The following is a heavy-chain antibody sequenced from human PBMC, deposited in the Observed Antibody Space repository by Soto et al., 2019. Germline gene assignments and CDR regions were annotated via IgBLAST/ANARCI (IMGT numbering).Heavy chain of an antibody. J-gene: IGHJ4*02. CDR2: VYYTGSP. CDR3: ARHGVSYGSGSYYNPWDY. CDR1: GDSITSRSYY. D-gene: IGHD3-10*01. Sequence: QVQLQESGPGLVRPSETLSLSCSISGDSITSRSYYWAWIRQSPGKGLEWMWSVYYTGSPYYTSSLKCRVTIPVDPSKNQFSLRLKSVTAADTAVYYCARHGVSYGSGSYYNPWDYWGQGALVTVSS. V-gene: IGHV4-39*01.